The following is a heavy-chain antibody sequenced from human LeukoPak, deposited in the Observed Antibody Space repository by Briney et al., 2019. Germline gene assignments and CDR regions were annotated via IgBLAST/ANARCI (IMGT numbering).Heavy chain of an antibody. V-gene: IGHV5-10-1*01. J-gene: IGHJ4*02. Sequence: PGESLKISCKGSGYSFTSYWISWVRQMPGKGLEWMGRIDPSDSYTNYSPSFQGHVTISADKSISTAYLQWSSLKASDTAMYYSARVYCSSTSCYGTMGYWGQGTLVTVSS. CDR2: IDPSDSYT. CDR1: GYSFTSYW. CDR3: ARVYCSSTSCYGTMGY. D-gene: IGHD2-2*01.